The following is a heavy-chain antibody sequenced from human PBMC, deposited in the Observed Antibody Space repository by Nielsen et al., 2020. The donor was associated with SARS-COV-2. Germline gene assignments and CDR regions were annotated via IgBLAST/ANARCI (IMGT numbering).Heavy chain of an antibody. D-gene: IGHD1-26*01. Sequence: GGSLRLSCAASGFTFSSYGMHWVRQAPGKGLEWVAVISYDGSNKYYADSVKGRFTISRDNSKNTLYLQMNSPRAEDTAVYYCAKDHFQWELPGGYFDYWGQGTLVTVSS. CDR3: AKDHFQWELPGGYFDY. J-gene: IGHJ4*02. V-gene: IGHV3-30*18. CDR2: ISYDGSNK. CDR1: GFTFSSYG.